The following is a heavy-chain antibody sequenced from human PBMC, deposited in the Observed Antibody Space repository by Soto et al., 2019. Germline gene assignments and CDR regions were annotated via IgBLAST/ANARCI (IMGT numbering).Heavy chain of an antibody. J-gene: IGHJ6*02. Sequence: AASVKVSCKVSGYTLTELSMHWVRHAPGKGLEWMGGFDPEDGETIYAQKFQGRVTMTEDTSTDTAYMELSSLRSEDTAVYYCLILVPAAIDRMDVWGQGTTVTVSS. CDR2: FDPEDGET. D-gene: IGHD2-2*02. CDR1: GYTLTELS. V-gene: IGHV1-24*01. CDR3: LILVPAAIDRMDV.